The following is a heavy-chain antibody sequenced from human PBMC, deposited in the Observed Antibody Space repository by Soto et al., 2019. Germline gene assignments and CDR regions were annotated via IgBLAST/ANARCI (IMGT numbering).Heavy chain of an antibody. Sequence: PSETLSLTCTVSGASISRYYWSWIRQSPGKGLEWIGYLYNTGSTIYNPSLKSRVTISVDTSKNQFSLKLSSVTAADTAVYYCARHTPAISISDHWGQGTLVTVSS. CDR2: LYNTGST. D-gene: IGHD2-15*01. J-gene: IGHJ4*02. CDR1: GASISRYY. V-gene: IGHV4-59*08. CDR3: ARHTPAISISDH.